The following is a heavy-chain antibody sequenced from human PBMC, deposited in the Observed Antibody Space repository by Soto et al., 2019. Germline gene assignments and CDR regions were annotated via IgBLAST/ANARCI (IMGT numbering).Heavy chain of an antibody. Sequence: GGSLRLSCAASGFTFTRYSMNWVRQAPGKGLEWVSSISSTTNYIYCADSMKGRFTVSRDNAKNSVYLEMNSLSAEDTALYYCARESEDLTSNFDYWGQGTLVTVSS. CDR1: GFTFTRYS. CDR3: ARESEDLTSNFDY. J-gene: IGHJ4*02. V-gene: IGHV3-21*01. CDR2: ISSTTNYI.